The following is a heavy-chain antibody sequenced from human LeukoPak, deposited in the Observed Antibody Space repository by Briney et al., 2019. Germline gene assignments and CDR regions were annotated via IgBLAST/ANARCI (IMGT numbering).Heavy chain of an antibody. CDR2: IYWNNHQ. V-gene: IGHV2-5*01. CDR1: GFSLTTRGVG. J-gene: IGHJ3*02. Sequence: SGPTLVKPTQTLTLTCTFSGFSLTTRGVGVAWVRQPPGKALEWLAHIYWNNHQLFSTSLESRLTITKDTSKDQVVLTMTNMDPVDTATFYCAHHSCEDAFYIWGQGTMVTVSS. CDR3: AHHSCEDAFYI.